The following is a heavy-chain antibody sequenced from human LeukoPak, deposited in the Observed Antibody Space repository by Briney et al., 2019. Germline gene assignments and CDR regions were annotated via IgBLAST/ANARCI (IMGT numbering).Heavy chain of an antibody. CDR3: ARRGVVRGFYYGMDV. D-gene: IGHD3-10*01. J-gene: IGHJ6*04. Sequence: ASVKVSCKASGYTFTSYAMHWVRQAPGQRLEWMGWINAGNGNTKYSQKFQGRVTITRDTSASTAYMELSSLRSEDTAVYYCARRGVVRGFYYGMDVWGKGTTVTVSS. CDR2: INAGNGNT. CDR1: GYTFTSYA. V-gene: IGHV1-3*01.